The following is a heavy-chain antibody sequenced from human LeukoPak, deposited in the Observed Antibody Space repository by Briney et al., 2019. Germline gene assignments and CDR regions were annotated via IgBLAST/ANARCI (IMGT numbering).Heavy chain of an antibody. Sequence: GGSLRLSCAASGFTFSSYAMHWVRQAPGKGLEWVAVISYDGSNKYYADSVKGRFTISRDNSKNTLYLQMNSLRAEDTAVYYCARLGVFDIWGQGTMVTVSS. V-gene: IGHV3-30-3*01. CDR2: ISYDGSNK. J-gene: IGHJ3*02. CDR3: ARLGVFDI. D-gene: IGHD3-16*01. CDR1: GFTFSSYA.